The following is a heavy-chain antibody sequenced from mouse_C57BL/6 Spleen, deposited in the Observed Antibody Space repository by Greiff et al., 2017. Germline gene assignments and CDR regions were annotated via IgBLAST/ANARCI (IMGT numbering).Heavy chain of an antibody. D-gene: IGHD1-1*01. CDR2: INPSNGGT. CDR3: HYYGSSYAFDY. Sequence: QVQLQQPGAELVKPGASVKLSCTASGYTFTSYWMHWVKQRPGQGLEWIGNINPSNGGTNYNEKFKRKATLTLDKSSSTAYMQLSRLTSEDSAVYYCHYYGSSYAFDYWGQGTSVTVSA. J-gene: IGHJ4*01. V-gene: IGHV1-53*01. CDR1: GYTFTSYW.